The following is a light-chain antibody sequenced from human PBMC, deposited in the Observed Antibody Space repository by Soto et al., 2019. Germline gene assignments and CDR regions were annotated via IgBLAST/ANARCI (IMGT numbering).Light chain of an antibody. V-gene: IGLV4-69*01. CDR1: NGHNNFA. CDR2: INNDGSL. J-gene: IGLJ3*02. CDR3: QTRDTAPL. Sequence: QLVLTQSPSASASLGASVTVTCTLTNGHNNFAIAWHQQKPGKGPRFLMKINNDGSLRKGDGIPDRFSGSRSGAESYLTISSLQSDDEADYYCQTRDTAPLFGGGTKLTVL.